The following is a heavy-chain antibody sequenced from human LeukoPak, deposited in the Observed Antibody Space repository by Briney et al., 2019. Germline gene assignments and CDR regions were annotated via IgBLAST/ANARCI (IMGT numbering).Heavy chain of an antibody. CDR2: INPSGGST. CDR3: ARGRGAALGDDDAFDI. CDR1: GYTFISYY. Sequence: AASVKVSCKASGYTFISYYMHWVRQAPGQGLEWMGKINPSGGSTSYAQKFQGRITMTRDTSTSTVYMEVSSLRSEDTAVYYCARGRGAALGDDDAFDIWGQGTMVTVSS. D-gene: IGHD1-26*01. V-gene: IGHV1-46*01. J-gene: IGHJ3*02.